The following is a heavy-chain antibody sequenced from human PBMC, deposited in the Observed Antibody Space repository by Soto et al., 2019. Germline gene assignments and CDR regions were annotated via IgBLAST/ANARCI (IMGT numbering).Heavy chain of an antibody. V-gene: IGHV3-23*01. J-gene: IGHJ6*02. Sequence: EVQLLESGGGLVQPGGSLRLSCAASGFTFSSYAMSWVRQAPGKGLEWVSAISGSGGSTYYADSVKGRFTISRDNSKNTLYLQMNSLRAEDTAVYYCAKDSMVRRGYYYYGMDVWGQGTTVTVSS. CDR2: ISGSGGST. CDR3: AKDSMVRRGYYYYGMDV. D-gene: IGHD3-10*01. CDR1: GFTFSSYA.